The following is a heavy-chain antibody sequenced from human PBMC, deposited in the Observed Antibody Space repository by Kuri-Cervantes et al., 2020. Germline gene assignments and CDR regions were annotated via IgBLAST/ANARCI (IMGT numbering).Heavy chain of an antibody. D-gene: IGHD1-7*01. CDR3: ARGGDREMVELAVGY. J-gene: IGHJ4*02. CDR2: ISYDGSNK. CDR1: GFTFSSYG. V-gene: IGHV3-30*19. Sequence: GGSLRLSCAASGFTFSSYGMHWVRQAPGKGLEWVAVISYDGSNKHYADSVKGRFTISRDNSKNTLFLQVNSLRVEDTAVYFCARGGDREMVELAVGYWGQGTLVTVSS.